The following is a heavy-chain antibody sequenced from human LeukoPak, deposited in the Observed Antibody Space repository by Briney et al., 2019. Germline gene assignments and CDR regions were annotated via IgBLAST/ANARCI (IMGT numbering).Heavy chain of an antibody. CDR3: ARDRYSYGYFDY. CDR2: IIPIFGTA. V-gene: IGHV1-69*05. D-gene: IGHD5-18*01. J-gene: IGHJ4*02. CDR1: GGTFSSYA. Sequence: GASVKVSCKASGGTFSSYAISWVRQAPGQGLEWMGRIIPIFGTANYAQKFQGRVTITTDESTSTAYMELSSLRSEDTAVYYCARDRYSYGYFDYWGQGTLVTVSS.